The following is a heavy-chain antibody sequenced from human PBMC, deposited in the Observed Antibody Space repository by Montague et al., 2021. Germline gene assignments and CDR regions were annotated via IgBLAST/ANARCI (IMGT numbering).Heavy chain of an antibody. D-gene: IGHD2-15*01. CDR2: ISGSGGST. CDR3: AKEEEYCSGDSCYIDY. Sequence: SLSFSASGFPFSSYAMSWVRQAPGKGLEWVSAISGSGGSTYYADSVKGRFTISGDNSKNTLYLQMNSLRAEDTAVYSCAKEEEYCSGDSCYIDYWGQGTLVTVSS. V-gene: IGHV3-23*01. CDR1: GFPFSSYA. J-gene: IGHJ4*02.